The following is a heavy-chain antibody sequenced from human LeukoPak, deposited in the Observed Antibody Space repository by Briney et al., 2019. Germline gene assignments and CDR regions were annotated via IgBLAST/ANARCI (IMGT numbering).Heavy chain of an antibody. Sequence: GGSLRLSCAASGFTFGSYAMSWVRQAPGKGLEWVSAISGSGGSTYYADSVKGRFTISRDNSKNTLYLQMNSLRAEDTAVYYCAKEGNAHDYDFWSGYPDWGQGTLVTVSS. CDR1: GFTFGSYA. J-gene: IGHJ4*02. V-gene: IGHV3-23*01. D-gene: IGHD3-3*01. CDR2: ISGSGGST. CDR3: AKEGNAHDYDFWSGYPD.